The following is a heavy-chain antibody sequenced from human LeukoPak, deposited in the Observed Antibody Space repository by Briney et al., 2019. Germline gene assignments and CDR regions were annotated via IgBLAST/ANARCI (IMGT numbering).Heavy chain of an antibody. V-gene: IGHV1-18*01. J-gene: IGHJ4*02. Sequence: ASVTVSCKASGYTFTSYAMNWVRQAPGQGLEWMGWISAYNGNTNYAQKLQGRVTITTDTSTSTAYMELRRLRSDDTAVYYCARPRYYYDSSGYCSSFGYWGQGTLVTVSS. D-gene: IGHD3-22*01. CDR2: ISAYNGNT. CDR3: ARPRYYYDSSGYCSSFGY. CDR1: GYTFTSYA.